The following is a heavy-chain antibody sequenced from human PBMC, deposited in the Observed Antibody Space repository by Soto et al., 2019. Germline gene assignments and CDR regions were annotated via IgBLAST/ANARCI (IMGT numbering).Heavy chain of an antibody. CDR3: AKDLSRSGFY. CDR2: ISYDGSNK. Sequence: QVQLVESRGGVVQPGRSLRLSCAASGFTFSSYGMHWVRQAPGKGLEWVAVISYDGSNKYYADSVKGRFTISRDNSKNTLYLQMNSLRAEDTAVYYCAKDLSRSGFYWGQGTLVTVSS. V-gene: IGHV3-30*18. J-gene: IGHJ4*02. D-gene: IGHD3-3*02. CDR1: GFTFSSYG.